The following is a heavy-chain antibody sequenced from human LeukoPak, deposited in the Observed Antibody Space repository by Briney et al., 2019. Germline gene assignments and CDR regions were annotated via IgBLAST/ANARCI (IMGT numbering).Heavy chain of an antibody. D-gene: IGHD6-19*01. CDR2: IKQDGSEK. J-gene: IGHJ4*02. CDR1: GFTFSNYW. V-gene: IGHV3-7*03. Sequence: GGSLRLSCAASGFTFSNYWMSWVRQAPGKGLEWVANIKQDGSEKYYVDSVKGRFTISRDNAKNSLYLQMNSLRAEDTAIYYCAKSLDTSGWYRSFQWGQGALVTVSS. CDR3: AKSLDTSGWYRSFQ.